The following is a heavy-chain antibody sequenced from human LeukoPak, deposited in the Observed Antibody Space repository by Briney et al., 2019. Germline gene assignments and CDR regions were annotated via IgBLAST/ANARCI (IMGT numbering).Heavy chain of an antibody. V-gene: IGHV3-7*01. CDR1: GFTFSSYW. Sequence: GGSLRLSCAASGFTFSSYWMSWVRQAPGKGLEWVANIKQDGSEKYYVDSVKGRFTISRDNAKNSLYLQMNSLRAEDTAVYYCARALGDYYYYYMDVRGKGTTVTVSS. J-gene: IGHJ6*03. CDR2: IKQDGSEK. D-gene: IGHD7-27*01. CDR3: ARALGDYYYYYMDV.